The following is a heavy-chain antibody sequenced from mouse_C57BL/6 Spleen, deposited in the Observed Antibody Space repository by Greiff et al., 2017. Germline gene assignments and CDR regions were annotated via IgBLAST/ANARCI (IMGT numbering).Heavy chain of an antibody. CDR2: IYPGNSDT. V-gene: IGHV1-5*01. J-gene: IGHJ1*03. CDR3: TRDSNYDWYFDV. Sequence: VQLQQSGTLLARPGASVKMSSTTSGYPFPSYWMHWLKQRPGQGLEWIGAIYPGNSDTSYNQKFKGKAKLPAVTSASTAYMELSSLTNEDSAVYYCTRDSNYDWYFDVWGTGTTVTVSS. D-gene: IGHD2-5*01. CDR1: GYPFPSYW.